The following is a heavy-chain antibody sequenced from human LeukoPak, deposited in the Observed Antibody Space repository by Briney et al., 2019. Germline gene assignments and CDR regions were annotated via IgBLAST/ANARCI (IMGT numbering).Heavy chain of an antibody. J-gene: IGHJ4*02. CDR2: THFSGSS. CDR1: GSSIGRHY. Sequence: SETLSLTCSVSGSSIGRHYWTWIRQPPGRGLEWIGYTHFSGSSNYNPSLKSRATTSLDRAKNQISLTLTSVTAADTAVYFCARAKAAGSYDFWGQGTLVTVSS. V-gene: IGHV4-59*11. D-gene: IGHD6-13*01. CDR3: ARAKAAGSYDF.